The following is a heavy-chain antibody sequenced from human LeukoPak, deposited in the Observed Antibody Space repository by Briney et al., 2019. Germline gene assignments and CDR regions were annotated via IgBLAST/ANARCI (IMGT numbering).Heavy chain of an antibody. J-gene: IGHJ4*02. CDR2: IYSSVTT. CDR3: ARLDDREKFDK. D-gene: IGHD3-22*01. CDR1: GGSISRYY. V-gene: IGHV4-4*09. Sequence: SETLSLTCSVSGGSISRYYWSWIRQSPGKGLEWIGFIYSSVTTKYNPSLKSRVSISIDMSKSQFSLKVSSVTASGTAVYYCARLDDREKFDKWGQGTLVTVSS.